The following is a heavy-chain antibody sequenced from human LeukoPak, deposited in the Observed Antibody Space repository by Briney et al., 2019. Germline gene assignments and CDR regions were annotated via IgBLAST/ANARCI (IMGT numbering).Heavy chain of an antibody. CDR1: GGSISSRSYY. CDR2: IYYSGST. Sequence: SETLSLTCTVSGGSISSRSYYWGWIRQPPGKGLEWIGTIYYSGSTYYNPSLKSRATIPADTSKNQLSLKLSSVTAADTAVYYCARSQYSYGYWLVADYWGQGALVTVSS. J-gene: IGHJ4*02. CDR3: ARSQYSYGYWLVADY. D-gene: IGHD5-18*01. V-gene: IGHV4-39*01.